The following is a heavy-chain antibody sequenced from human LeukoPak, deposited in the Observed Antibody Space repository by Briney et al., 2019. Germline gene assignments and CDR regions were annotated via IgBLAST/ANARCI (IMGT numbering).Heavy chain of an antibody. V-gene: IGHV4-34*01. CDR3: ARRGYYPFDY. CDR2: MNHSGST. D-gene: IGHD1-26*01. Sequence: SETLSLTCAVYGGSFSGYYWSWIRQPPGKGLEWIGEMNHSGSTNYNPSLKSRVTISVDTSKNQFSLKLSSVAAADTAVYYCARRGYYPFDYWGQGTLVTVSS. J-gene: IGHJ4*02. CDR1: GGSFSGYY.